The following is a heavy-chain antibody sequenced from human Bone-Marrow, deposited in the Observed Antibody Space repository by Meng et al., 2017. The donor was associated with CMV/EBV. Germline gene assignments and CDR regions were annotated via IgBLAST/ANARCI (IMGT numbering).Heavy chain of an antibody. CDR3: ARGDYYFWSGSYYYYGMDV. Sequence: GGSLRLSCAASGFTFSSYEMNWVRQAPGKGLEWVSYISSSGSTIYYADSVKGRFTVSRDTPTNRVYLQMHRLRAEDTAVYYRARGDYYFWSGSYYYYGMDVWGQGTTVTVSS. CDR2: ISSSGSTI. V-gene: IGHV3-48*03. CDR1: GFTFSSYE. D-gene: IGHD3-3*01. J-gene: IGHJ6*02.